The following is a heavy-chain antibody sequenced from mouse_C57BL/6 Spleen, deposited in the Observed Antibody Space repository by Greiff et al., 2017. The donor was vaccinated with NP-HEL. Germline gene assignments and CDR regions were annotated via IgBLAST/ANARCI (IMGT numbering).Heavy chain of an antibody. Sequence: VQVVESGAELARPGASVKLSCKASGYTFTSYGISWVKQRTGQGLEWIGEIYPRSGNTYYNEKFKGKATLTADKSSSTAYMELRSLTSEDSAVYFCARSDGTWDYWGQGTTLTVSS. CDR3: ARSDGTWDY. J-gene: IGHJ2*01. D-gene: IGHD4-1*01. CDR2: IYPRSGNT. CDR1: GYTFTSYG. V-gene: IGHV1-81*01.